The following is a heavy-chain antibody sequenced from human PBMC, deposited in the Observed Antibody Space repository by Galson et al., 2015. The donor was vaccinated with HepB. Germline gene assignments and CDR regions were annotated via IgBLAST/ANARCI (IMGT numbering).Heavy chain of an antibody. D-gene: IGHD3-3*01. J-gene: IGHJ6*02. Sequence: SLRLSCAASGFTFSSYSMNWVRQAPGKGLEWVSVIYSGGSTYYADSVKGRFTISRDNSKNTLYLQMNSLRAEDTAVYYCARDWVDYDFWSGYSPRGGRYYYYGMDVWGQGTTVTVSS. CDR2: IYSGGST. CDR1: GFTFSSYS. V-gene: IGHV3-66*02. CDR3: ARDWVDYDFWSGYSPRGGRYYYYGMDV.